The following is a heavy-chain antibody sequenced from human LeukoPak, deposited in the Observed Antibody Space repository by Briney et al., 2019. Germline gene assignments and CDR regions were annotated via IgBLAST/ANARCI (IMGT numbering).Heavy chain of an antibody. CDR2: IIPIFGTG. CDR3: ARIEYSYGYDRYYFDY. Sequence: SVKVSCNASGGTFSSYAISWVRQAPGQGLEWMGGIIPIFGTGNYAQKFQGRVTITTDESTSTAYMELSSLRSEDTAVYYCARIEYSYGYDRYYFDYWGQGTLVTVSS. CDR1: GGTFSSYA. J-gene: IGHJ4*02. D-gene: IGHD5-18*01. V-gene: IGHV1-69*05.